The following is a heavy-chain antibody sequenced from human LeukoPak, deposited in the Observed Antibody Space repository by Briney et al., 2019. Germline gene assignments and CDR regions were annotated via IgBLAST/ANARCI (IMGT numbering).Heavy chain of an antibody. Sequence: TSETLSLTCTASGGSISSGNYYWSWIRQPAGKGLEWIGRIYTSGSTNYNPSLKSRVTISVDTSKNQFSLKLRSVTAADTAVYYCARGAYPDYFDYWGQGTLVTVSS. CDR1: GGSISSGNYY. V-gene: IGHV4-61*02. CDR3: ARGAYPDYFDY. CDR2: IYTSGST. J-gene: IGHJ4*02.